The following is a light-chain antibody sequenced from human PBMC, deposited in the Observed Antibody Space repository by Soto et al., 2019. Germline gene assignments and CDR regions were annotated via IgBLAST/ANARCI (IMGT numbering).Light chain of an antibody. Sequence: EIVLTQSPGTLLLWLPGERATLSCRASQSVSSTYLAWYQQQPGQAPRLLMSGTSNRATGTPDRFSGSGSGTDFTLTISRLEPEDFAVYYCQQYGSPPITFGQGTRLEIK. CDR2: GTS. CDR3: QQYGSPPIT. V-gene: IGKV3-20*01. CDR1: QSVSSTY. J-gene: IGKJ5*01.